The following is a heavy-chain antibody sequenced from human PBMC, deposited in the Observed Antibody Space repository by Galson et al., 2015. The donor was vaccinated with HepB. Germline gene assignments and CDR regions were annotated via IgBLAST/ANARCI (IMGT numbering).Heavy chain of an antibody. CDR2: ISSSDDYI. V-gene: IGHV3-21*01. D-gene: IGHD2-8*02. J-gene: IGHJ6*03. CDR3: ARDAGYCSGGVCPLKYYNYMDV. CDR1: GFLFRTYS. Sequence: SLRLSCAASGFLFRTYSMNWVRQAPGKGLEWVSSISSSDDYIYYADSVKGRFTISRDNAKISLYLQMNNLRAEDTAIYYCARDAGYCSGGVCPLKYYNYMDVWGKGTTVTVSS.